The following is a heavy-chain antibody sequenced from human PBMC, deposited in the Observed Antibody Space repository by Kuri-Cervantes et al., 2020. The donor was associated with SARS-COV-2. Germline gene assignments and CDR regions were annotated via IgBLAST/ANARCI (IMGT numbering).Heavy chain of an antibody. V-gene: IGHV1-18*01. Sequence: ASVKVSCKASGYTFTSYGISWVRQAPGQGLGWMGWISAYNGNTNYAQKLQGRVTMTTDTSTSTAYMELRSLRSDDTAVYYCARGGSYDFWSGYWGYYGMDVWGQGTTVTVSS. CDR2: ISAYNGNT. J-gene: IGHJ6*02. CDR1: GYTFTSYG. CDR3: ARGGSYDFWSGYWGYYGMDV. D-gene: IGHD3-3*01.